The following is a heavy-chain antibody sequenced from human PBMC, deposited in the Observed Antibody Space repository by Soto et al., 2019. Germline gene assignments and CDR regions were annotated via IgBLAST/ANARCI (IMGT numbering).Heavy chain of an antibody. CDR2: IYYSGST. CDR1: GGSISSRSYY. V-gene: IGHV4-39*01. J-gene: IGHJ4*02. CDR3: ARRLWFGETHFDY. D-gene: IGHD3-10*01. Sequence: QLQLQESGPGLVKPSETLSLTCTVSGGSISSRSYYWGWIRQPPGKGLEWIGSIYYSGSTYNNPSLKSRVTISVDTSKNQFSLQLSSVTAADTAVYYCARRLWFGETHFDYWGQGTLVTVSS.